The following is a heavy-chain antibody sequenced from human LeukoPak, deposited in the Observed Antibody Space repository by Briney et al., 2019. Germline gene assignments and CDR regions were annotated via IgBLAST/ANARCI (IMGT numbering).Heavy chain of an antibody. CDR1: GGSISSYY. D-gene: IGHD5-12*01. V-gene: IGHV4-59*08. CDR2: IYYSGTT. Sequence: SETLSLTCTVSGGSISSYYWSWIRQPPGKGLEWIGYIYYSGTTNYNPSLKSRVTISVDTSKNQFSLKLSSVTAADTAVYYCAGKLSGYVIFWGQGTLVTVSS. CDR3: AGKLSGYVIF. J-gene: IGHJ4*02.